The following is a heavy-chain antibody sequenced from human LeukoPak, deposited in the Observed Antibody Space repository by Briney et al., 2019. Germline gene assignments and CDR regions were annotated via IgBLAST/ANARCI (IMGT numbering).Heavy chain of an antibody. CDR1: GYTFSSYG. Sequence: ASVKVSSKASGYTFSSYGITWVRQAPGQGLEWMGWISPSSGNTNYVQNLQGRVSMTTDTSTSTVYMELRSLRSDDTAVYYCARYGGTNRSFDYWGPGTLVSVSS. D-gene: IGHD1-14*01. J-gene: IGHJ4*02. CDR2: ISPSSGNT. CDR3: ARYGGTNRSFDY. V-gene: IGHV1-18*01.